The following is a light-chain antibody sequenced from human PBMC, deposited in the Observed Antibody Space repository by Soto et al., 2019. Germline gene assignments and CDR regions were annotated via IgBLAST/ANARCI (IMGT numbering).Light chain of an antibody. CDR1: SRDVGGYNS. CDR3: SSYTTGGSYV. Sequence: QSALTQPASVSGSPGLSIAISCTGTSRDVGGYNSVSWYQQQPGKVPKLMIYDVSNRPSGVSNRFSGSKSGNTASLTISGLQAEDEGDYDCSSYTTGGSYVFGTGTKLTVL. J-gene: IGLJ1*01. CDR2: DVS. V-gene: IGLV2-14*01.